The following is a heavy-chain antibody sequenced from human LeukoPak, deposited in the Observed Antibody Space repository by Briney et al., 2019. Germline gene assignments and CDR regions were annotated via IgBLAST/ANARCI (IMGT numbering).Heavy chain of an antibody. CDR3: AKGRYTTSWYNFDY. D-gene: IGHD6-13*01. Sequence: GGSLRLSCAVSGFTFRHYAMSWVRQAPGTGPEWVSAIGGSVGGAYYSDSVKGRFTISRDNSKNMLYLQMNSLRAEDTAVYYCAKGRYTTSWYNFDYWGQGTLVTVSS. CDR2: IGGSVGGA. V-gene: IGHV3-23*01. CDR1: GFTFRHYA. J-gene: IGHJ4*02.